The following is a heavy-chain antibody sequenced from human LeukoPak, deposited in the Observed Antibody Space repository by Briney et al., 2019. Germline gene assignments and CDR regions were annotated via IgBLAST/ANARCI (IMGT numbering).Heavy chain of an antibody. Sequence: SQTLSLTCTVSGDSISSGSYYWSWIRQPAGKGLEWIGRLYSSGTTNYNPSLKSRVSMSVDTSKNQFSLMLSSVTAADTAVYYCARVKWELLTGPFEYWGQGTLVTVSS. V-gene: IGHV4-61*02. CDR2: LYSSGTT. CDR3: ARVKWELLTGPFEY. CDR1: GDSISSGSYY. D-gene: IGHD1-26*01. J-gene: IGHJ4*02.